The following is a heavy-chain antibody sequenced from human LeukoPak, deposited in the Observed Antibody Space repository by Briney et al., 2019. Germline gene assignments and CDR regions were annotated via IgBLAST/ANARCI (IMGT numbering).Heavy chain of an antibody. Sequence: PSETLSLTCTVSGISITTYYWSWIRQPPRKGLEWIGLIHYSGSTTYNTSLKSRVTISIDTSKNQFSLHLSSVTAADTAVYYCARDIREVGESHYFDYWGKGILVTVTS. J-gene: IGHJ4*02. D-gene: IGHD1-26*01. CDR3: ARDIREVGESHYFDY. CDR2: IHYSGST. V-gene: IGHV4-59*01. CDR1: GISITTYY.